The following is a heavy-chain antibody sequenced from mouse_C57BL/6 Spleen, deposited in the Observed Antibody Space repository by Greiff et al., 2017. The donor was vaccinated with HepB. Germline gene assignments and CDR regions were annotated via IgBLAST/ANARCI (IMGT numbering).Heavy chain of an antibody. J-gene: IGHJ3*01. CDR2: IDPSDSET. D-gene: IGHD1-1*01. V-gene: IGHV1-52*01. CDR1: GYTFTSYW. CDR3: ARGLFSYGSSPAWFAY. Sequence: QVHVKQPGAELVRPGSSVKLSCKASGYTFTSYWMHWVKQRPIQGLEWIGNIDPSDSETHYNQKFKDKATLTVDKSSSTAYMQLSSLTSEDSAVYYCARGLFSYGSSPAWFAYWGQGTLVTVSA.